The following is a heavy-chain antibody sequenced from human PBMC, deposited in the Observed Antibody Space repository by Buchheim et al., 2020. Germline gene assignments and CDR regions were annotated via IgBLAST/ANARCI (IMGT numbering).Heavy chain of an antibody. Sequence: EVQLLESGGGLVQPGGSLRLSCAASGFTFSSYAMSWVRQAPGKGLEWVSAISGSGGSTYYADSVKGRFTISRDNSTNPQYLQMNSLRAEDTAVYYCAKEAYYYGSGSSTEFDYWGQGTL. J-gene: IGHJ4*02. CDR2: ISGSGGST. CDR3: AKEAYYYGSGSSTEFDY. CDR1: GFTFSSYA. V-gene: IGHV3-23*01. D-gene: IGHD3-10*01.